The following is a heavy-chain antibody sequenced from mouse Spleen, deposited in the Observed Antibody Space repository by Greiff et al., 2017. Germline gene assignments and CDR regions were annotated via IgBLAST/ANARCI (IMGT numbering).Heavy chain of an antibody. CDR3: ARSRVYDGYYRIDYAMDY. CDR1: GYAFSSSW. Sequence: QVQLQQSGPELVKPGASVKISCKASGYAFSSSWMNWVKQRPGKGLEWIGRIYPGDGDTNYNGKFKGKATLTADKSSSTAYMQLSSLTSEDSAVYFCARSRVYDGYYRIDYAMDYWGQGTSVTVSS. D-gene: IGHD2-3*01. V-gene: IGHV1-82*01. CDR2: IYPGDGDT. J-gene: IGHJ4*01.